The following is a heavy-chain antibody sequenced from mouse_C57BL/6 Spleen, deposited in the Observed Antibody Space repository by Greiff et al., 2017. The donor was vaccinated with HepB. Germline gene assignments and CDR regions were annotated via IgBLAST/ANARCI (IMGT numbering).Heavy chain of an antibody. CDR2: IYPGSGNT. V-gene: IGHV1-55*01. CDR1: GYTFTSYW. CDR3: ARDYDGPHWYFDV. Sequence: QVQLQQSGAELVKPGASVKMSCKASGYTFTSYWITWVKQSPGQGLEWIGDIYPGSGNTNYNEKFKSKATLTVDTSSSTAYMQLSSLTSEDSAVYDCARDYDGPHWYFDVWGTGTTVTVSS. J-gene: IGHJ1*03. D-gene: IGHD2-4*01.